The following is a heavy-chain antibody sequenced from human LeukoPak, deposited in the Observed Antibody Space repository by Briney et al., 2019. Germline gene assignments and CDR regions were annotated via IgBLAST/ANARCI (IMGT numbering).Heavy chain of an antibody. D-gene: IGHD3-10*01. CDR3: ARVLYYGSGSGTFDV. J-gene: IGHJ3*01. CDR2: IYHSGNT. Sequence: PLETLSLTCAVSGYSISSGYYWGWIRQPPGKGLEWIGSIYHSGNTYYNPSLKSRVTISVDTSKNQFSLKLNSVTAADTAVYYCARVLYYGSGSGTFDVWGQGTMVTVSS. V-gene: IGHV4-38-2*01. CDR1: GYSISSGYY.